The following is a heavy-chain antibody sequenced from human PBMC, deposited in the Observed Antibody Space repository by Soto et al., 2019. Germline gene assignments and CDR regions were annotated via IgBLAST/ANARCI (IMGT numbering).Heavy chain of an antibody. D-gene: IGHD5-18*01. CDR1: GVPFSSYW. CDR3: ARDPAVDTAMVTPDVAFDI. J-gene: IGHJ3*02. CDR2: INSDGSST. V-gene: IGHV3-74*01. Sequence: GGSLRLSCAASGVPFSSYWMHWVRQAPGKGLVWVSRINSDGSSTSYADSVKGRFTTSRDNAKNTLYLQMNSLRAEDTAVYYCARDPAVDTAMVTPDVAFDIWGQGTMVTVSS.